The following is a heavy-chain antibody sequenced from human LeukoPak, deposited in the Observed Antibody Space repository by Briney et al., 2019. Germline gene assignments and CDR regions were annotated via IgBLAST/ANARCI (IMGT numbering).Heavy chain of an antibody. CDR1: GASISGGTYY. CDR2: IYYTRST. Sequence: SETLSLTCSVSGASISGGTYYWGWIRQPPGKVLEWIGSIYYTRSTYDNPSLKSRVTISVDTSKNQFSLKLSSATAADTAVYYCARRGGSGRAFDYWGQGTLVTVSS. D-gene: IGHD1-26*01. V-gene: IGHV4-39*01. CDR3: ARRGGSGRAFDY. J-gene: IGHJ4*02.